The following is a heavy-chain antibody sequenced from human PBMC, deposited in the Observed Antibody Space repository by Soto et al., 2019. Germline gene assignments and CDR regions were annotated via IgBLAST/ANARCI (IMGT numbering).Heavy chain of an antibody. J-gene: IGHJ4*02. V-gene: IGHV1-3*01. CDR1: GYIFTNYA. CDR2: ISAYNGNT. Sequence: ASVKVSCKASGYIFTNYAMHWVRQAPGQGLEWMGWISAYNGNTNYAQKFQGRVTITRDTSASTAYMELSSLRSEDTAVYYCAREAYNWNYFDYWGQGTLVTVSS. D-gene: IGHD1-20*01. CDR3: AREAYNWNYFDY.